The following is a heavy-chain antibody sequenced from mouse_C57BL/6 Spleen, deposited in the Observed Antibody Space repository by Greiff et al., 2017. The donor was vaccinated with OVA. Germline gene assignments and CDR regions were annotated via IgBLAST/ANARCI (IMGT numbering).Heavy chain of an antibody. CDR2: IDPSDSET. CDR3: ANYYGSSYWYFDV. Sequence: QVQLKQPGAELVRPGSSVKLSCKASGYTFTSYWMHWVKQRPIQGLEWIGNIDPSDSETHYTQKFKDKATLTVDKSSSTDYMQLSSLTSEDSAVYYCANYYGSSYWYFDVWGTGTTGTVSS. V-gene: IGHV1-52*01. D-gene: IGHD1-1*01. CDR1: GYTFTSYW. J-gene: IGHJ1*03.